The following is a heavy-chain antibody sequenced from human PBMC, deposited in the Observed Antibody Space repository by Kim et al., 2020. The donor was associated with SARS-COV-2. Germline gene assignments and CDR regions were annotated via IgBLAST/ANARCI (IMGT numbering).Heavy chain of an antibody. CDR3: ARDWRRGIAVAGPNWFDP. V-gene: IGHV1-18*04. CDR1: GYTFTSYG. Sequence: ASVKVSCKATGYTFTSYGISWVRQAPGQGLEWMGWISAYNGNTNYAQKLQGRVTMTTDTSTSTAYMELRSLRSDDTAVYYCARDWRRGIAVAGPNWFDPWGQGTLVTVSS. J-gene: IGHJ5*02. D-gene: IGHD6-19*01. CDR2: ISAYNGNT.